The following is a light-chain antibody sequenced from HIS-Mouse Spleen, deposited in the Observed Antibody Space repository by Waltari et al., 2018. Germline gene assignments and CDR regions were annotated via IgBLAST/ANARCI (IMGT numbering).Light chain of an antibody. Sequence: SYELPQPPSVSVSPGQTASITHSGDAVPQQSAYWYQHTSGPAPVLVIYEDSKRPSGIPERFSGSSSGTMATLTISGAQVEDEADYYCYSTDSSGNHRVFGGGTKLTVL. J-gene: IGLJ2*01. CDR2: EDS. CDR1: AVPQQS. CDR3: YSTDSSGNHRV. V-gene: IGLV3-10*01.